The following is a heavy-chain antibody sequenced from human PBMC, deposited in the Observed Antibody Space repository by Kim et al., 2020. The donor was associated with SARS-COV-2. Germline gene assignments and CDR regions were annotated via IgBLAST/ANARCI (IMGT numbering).Heavy chain of an antibody. Sequence: GGSLRLSCAASGFTFSDHYMDWVRQAPGKGLEWVGRTRNKANSYTTEYAASVKGRFTISRDDSKNSLYLQMNSLKTEDTAVYYCARDRYYYDSSGKGYYYGMDVWGEGTTVTVSS. V-gene: IGHV3-72*01. CDR2: TRNKANSYTT. D-gene: IGHD3-22*01. J-gene: IGHJ6*04. CDR1: GFTFSDHY. CDR3: ARDRYYYDSSGKGYYYGMDV.